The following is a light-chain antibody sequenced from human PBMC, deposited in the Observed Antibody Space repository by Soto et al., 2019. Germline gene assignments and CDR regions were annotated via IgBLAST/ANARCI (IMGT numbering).Light chain of an antibody. CDR1: SSDVGDFDC. CDR2: EVS. CDR3: NSYTSSSTLL. J-gene: IGLJ2*01. V-gene: IGLV2-14*01. Sequence: QSALTQPASVSGSPGQSITISCTGTSSDVGDFDCVSWYQQHPGKAPKLMIYEVSDRPSGVSNRFSGSKSGNTASLTISGLQAEDEADYYCNSYTSSSTLLFGGGTKLTVL.